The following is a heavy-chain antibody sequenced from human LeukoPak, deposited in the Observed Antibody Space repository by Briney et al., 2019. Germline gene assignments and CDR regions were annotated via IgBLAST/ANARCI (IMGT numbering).Heavy chain of an antibody. CDR2: IYTSGST. V-gene: IGHV4-4*07. CDR3: ARGSSFDGYCSAGACDAGYYDS. J-gene: IGHJ4*02. D-gene: IGHD2-15*01. CDR1: GGSISSYY. Sequence: PSETLSLTCTVSGGSISSYYWSWIRQPAGKGLEWIGRIYTSGSTNYNPSLKSRVTMSVDTSKNQFSLKLTSVTAADTAVYFCARGSSFDGYCSAGACDAGYYDSWGQGTPVTVSS.